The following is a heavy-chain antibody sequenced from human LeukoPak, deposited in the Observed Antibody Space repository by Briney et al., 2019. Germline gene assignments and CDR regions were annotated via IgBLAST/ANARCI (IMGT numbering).Heavy chain of an antibody. CDR3: ARGPGCSGGSCYTLGALDI. V-gene: IGHV3-30*03. D-gene: IGHD2-15*01. J-gene: IGHJ3*02. CDR1: GFTFSSYG. Sequence: GGSLRLSCAASGFTFSSYGMHWVRQAPGKGLEWVAVISYDGSNKYYADSVKGRFTISRDNSKNTLYLQMNSLRVEDTAIYYCARGPGCSGGSCYTLGALDIWGQGTMVTISS. CDR2: ISYDGSNK.